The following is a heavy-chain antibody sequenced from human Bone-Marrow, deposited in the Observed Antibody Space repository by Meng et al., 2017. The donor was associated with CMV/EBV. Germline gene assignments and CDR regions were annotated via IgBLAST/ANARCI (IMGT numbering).Heavy chain of an antibody. CDR1: GFIFSDHY. D-gene: IGHD2-2*02. Sequence: GESLKISCAASGFIFSDHYMTWIRQAPGKGLQWVAYISSGGGNIYYADSVEGRFTISRDNAKNSLYLQMNSLRAEDTAVYYCARDGSQLLYDGLQHWFDPWGQGTLVTVSS. V-gene: IGHV3-11*04. J-gene: IGHJ5*02. CDR2: ISSGGGNI. CDR3: ARDGSQLLYDGLQHWFDP.